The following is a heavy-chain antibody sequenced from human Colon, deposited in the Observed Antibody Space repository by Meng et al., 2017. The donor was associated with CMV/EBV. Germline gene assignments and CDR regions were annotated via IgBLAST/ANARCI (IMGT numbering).Heavy chain of an antibody. D-gene: IGHD3-10*01. CDR3: GKGGDFYGSGSDYDLRSDDYDMDV. CDR1: GFTFSRHA. J-gene: IGHJ6*01. CDR2: IRYDGKTQ. V-gene: IGHV3-30*02. Sequence: GGSLRLSCVASGFTFSRHAIHWVRQAPGKGLEWVASIRYDGKTQNYLDSMKGRLTISRDNSMNTLYLQLSSLRVEDTAVYYCGKGGDFYGSGSDYDLRSDDYDMDVWGQGTTVTVSS.